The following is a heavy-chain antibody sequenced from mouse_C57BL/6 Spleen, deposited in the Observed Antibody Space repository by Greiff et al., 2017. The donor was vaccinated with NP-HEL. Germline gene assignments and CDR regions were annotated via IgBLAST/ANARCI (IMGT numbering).Heavy chain of an antibody. CDR2: IWRGGST. J-gene: IGHJ4*01. V-gene: IGHV2-2*01. Sequence: QVQLQQSGPGLVQPSQSLSITCTVSGFSLTSYGVHWVRQSPGKGLEWLGVIWRGGSTAYNAAFISRLSISKDNSKSQVFFKMNSLQADDTAIYYCARKSYYYAMDYWGQGTSVTVSS. CDR3: ARKSYYYAMDY. CDR1: GFSLTSYG.